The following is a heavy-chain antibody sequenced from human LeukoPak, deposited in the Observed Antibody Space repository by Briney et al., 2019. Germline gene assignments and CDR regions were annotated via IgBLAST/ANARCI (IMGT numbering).Heavy chain of an antibody. CDR1: GGSFSGYF. Sequence: PSGTLSLTCAVYGGSFSGYFWSWLRQPPGKGLEWVGEINHSGSTNYNPSLKRRVTISVDTSKTKFYLKLSSVAAADTAVYYCASRRAGWFDPWGQGTLVTVSS. J-gene: IGHJ5*02. V-gene: IGHV4-34*01. CDR2: INHSGST. CDR3: ASRRAGWFDP.